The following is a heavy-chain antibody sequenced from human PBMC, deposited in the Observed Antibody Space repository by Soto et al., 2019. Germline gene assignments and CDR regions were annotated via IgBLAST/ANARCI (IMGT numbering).Heavy chain of an antibody. J-gene: IGHJ6*02. CDR1: GGSISSYY. V-gene: IGHV4-59*08. CDR3: ACIFSGGYGYGFYYYGMDV. Sequence: SETLSLTCTVSGGSISSYYWSWIRQPPGKGLEWIGYIYYSGSTYYNPSLKSRVTISVDTSKNQYSLKLNSVTAADTAVYYCACIFSGGYGYGFYYYGMDVWGQGTTVTVSS. D-gene: IGHD5-18*01. CDR2: IYYSGST.